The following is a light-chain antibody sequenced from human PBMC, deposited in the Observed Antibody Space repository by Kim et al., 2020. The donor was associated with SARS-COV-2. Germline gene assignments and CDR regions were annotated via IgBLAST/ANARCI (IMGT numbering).Light chain of an antibody. CDR1: SSNIGRYG. CDR3: AAWDDSLNERV. J-gene: IGLJ3*02. Sequence: GQRVTTACSGSSSNIGRYGANWYQQLPGTAPKLLIYKNNQRPSGVPDRFSGSRSGTSASLAISGLQSEDEADYYCAAWDDSLNERVFGGGTKLTVL. V-gene: IGLV1-44*01. CDR2: KNN.